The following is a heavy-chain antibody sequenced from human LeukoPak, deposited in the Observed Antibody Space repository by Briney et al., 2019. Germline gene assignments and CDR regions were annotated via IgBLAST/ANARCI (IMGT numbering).Heavy chain of an antibody. CDR2: INPNSGGT. V-gene: IGHV1-2*02. CDR3: TAGAVLRYFVWLPDYYYGMDV. CDR1: GYTFTGYY. J-gene: IGHJ6*02. D-gene: IGHD3-9*01. Sequence: ASVKVSCKASGYTFTGYYKHWVRQAPGQGLEWMGWINPNSGGTNYAQKFQGRVTMTRDTSISTAYMELSRLRSDDTAVYYCTAGAVLRYFVWLPDYYYGMDVWGQGTTVTVSS.